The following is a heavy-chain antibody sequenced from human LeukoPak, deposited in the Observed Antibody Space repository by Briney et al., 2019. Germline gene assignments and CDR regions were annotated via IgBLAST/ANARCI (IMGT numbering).Heavy chain of an antibody. J-gene: IGHJ5*02. CDR3: ARGLYRFDP. Sequence: SETLSLTCTVSGYSIRSGYYWGWIRQPPGKGLEWIGSIYHSGSTYYNPSLKSRVTISVDTSKNQFSLKLSSVTAADTAVYYCARGLYRFDPWGQGTLVTVSS. CDR1: GYSIRSGYY. V-gene: IGHV4-38-2*02. D-gene: IGHD3-10*01. CDR2: IYHSGST.